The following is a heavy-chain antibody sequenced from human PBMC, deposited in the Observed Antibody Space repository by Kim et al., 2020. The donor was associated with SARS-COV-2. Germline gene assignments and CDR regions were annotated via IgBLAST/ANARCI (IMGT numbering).Heavy chain of an antibody. CDR2: ITPSGST. J-gene: IGHJ6*02. D-gene: IGHD7-27*01. CDR1: GGSFSGYY. CDR3: ARVWAV. Sequence: SETLSLTCAVYGGSFSGYYWSWVRQPPGKGLECIGEITPSGSTSYNPSLKSRVTISIDTSKKQLSLKLTSVTATDTAVYYCARVWAVCRQGTAVTVSS. V-gene: IGHV4-34*01.